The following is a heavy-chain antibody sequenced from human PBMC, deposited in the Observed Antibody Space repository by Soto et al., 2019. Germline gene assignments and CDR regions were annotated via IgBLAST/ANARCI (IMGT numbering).Heavy chain of an antibody. V-gene: IGHV4-39*02. J-gene: IGHJ5*02. CDR2: IFYSGST. CDR3: ARHKTTMLTVVSAFDP. D-gene: IGHD3-22*01. Sequence: SETLSLTCTVSGDSITRSNFYWGWIRQPPGKGLEWLGSIFYSGSTFYNPALKSRVTFSVDTSKNHLSLKLSSVTAADTAVYYCARHKTTMLTVVSAFDPWGQGTRVTVS. CDR1: GDSITRSNFY.